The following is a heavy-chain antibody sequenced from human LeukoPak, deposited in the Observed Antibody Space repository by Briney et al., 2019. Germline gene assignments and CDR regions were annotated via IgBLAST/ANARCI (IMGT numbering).Heavy chain of an antibody. Sequence: ASVKVSCKASGYAFTGYYMHWVRQAPGQGLEWMGWINPNSGGTNYAQKFQGWVTMTRDTSISTAYMELSRLRSDDTAVYYCARDMGGDSYASDYWGQGTLVTVSS. J-gene: IGHJ4*02. V-gene: IGHV1-2*04. CDR1: GYAFTGYY. D-gene: IGHD2-21*02. CDR3: ARDMGGDSYASDY. CDR2: INPNSGGT.